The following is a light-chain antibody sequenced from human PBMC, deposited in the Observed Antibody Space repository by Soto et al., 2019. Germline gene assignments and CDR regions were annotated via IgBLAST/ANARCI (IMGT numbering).Light chain of an antibody. J-gene: IGKJ1*01. CDR3: QQYDYYPRT. Sequence: DIPMTQSPSTLSASVGDRVTITCRASQSISSWLAWYQQKPGKAPKLLIYDASSLQSGVPSRFSGRGSGTEFTLTISSLQPDDFAAYYCQQYDYYPRTFGQGTKVEIK. V-gene: IGKV1-5*01. CDR2: DAS. CDR1: QSISSW.